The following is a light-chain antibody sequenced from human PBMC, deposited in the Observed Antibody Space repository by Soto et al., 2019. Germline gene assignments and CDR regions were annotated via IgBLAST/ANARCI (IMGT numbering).Light chain of an antibody. CDR3: QQYSNWPLT. CDR1: QSVGNN. V-gene: IGKV3-15*01. Sequence: EIVMTQSPATLSVSPRERATLSCRASQSVGNNFAWYQQKPGQAPRLLIYGVSIRATGVPSRFSGSGSGTEFTLTISSLLLEDFAVYYCQQYSNWPLTFGGGTKVDIK. CDR2: GVS. J-gene: IGKJ4*01.